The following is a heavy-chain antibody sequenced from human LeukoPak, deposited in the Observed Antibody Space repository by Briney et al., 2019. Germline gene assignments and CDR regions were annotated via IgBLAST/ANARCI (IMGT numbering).Heavy chain of an antibody. CDR2: IIPIFGTA. J-gene: IGHJ5*02. CDR3: ARAYDSSGDWFDP. V-gene: IGHV1-69*06. D-gene: IGHD3-22*01. CDR1: GYTFTNYS. Sequence: SVKVSCKASGYTFTNYSISWLRQAPGQGLEWMGRIIPIFGTANYAQKFQGRVTITADKSTSTAYMELSSLRSEDAAVYYCARAYDSSGDWFDPWGQGTLVTVSS.